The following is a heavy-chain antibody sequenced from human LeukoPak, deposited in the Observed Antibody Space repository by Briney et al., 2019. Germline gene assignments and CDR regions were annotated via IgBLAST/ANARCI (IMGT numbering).Heavy chain of an antibody. V-gene: IGHV1-69*13. CDR2: IIPIFGTA. CDR3: ARGRISASSTPYFDY. Sequence: SVKVSCKASGGTFSSYAISWVRRAPGQGLEWMGGIIPIFGTANYAQKFQGRVTITADESTSTAYMELSSLRSEDTAVYYCARGRISASSTPYFDYWGQGTLVTVSS. J-gene: IGHJ4*02. CDR1: GGTFSSYA. D-gene: IGHD2-2*01.